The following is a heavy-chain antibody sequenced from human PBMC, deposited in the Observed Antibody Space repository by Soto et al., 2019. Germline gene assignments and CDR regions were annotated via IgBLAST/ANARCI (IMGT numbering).Heavy chain of an antibody. CDR2: ISNSGSTI. V-gene: IGHV3-48*03. CDR1: GFTFSSYE. D-gene: IGHD3-3*01. CDR3: ARDPTFWIGSSYYFDY. J-gene: IGHJ4*02. Sequence: HPGGSLRLSCAASGFTFSSYEMNWVRQAPGKGLEWVSYISNSGSTIYYADSVKGRFTISRDNAKNSLYLQMNSLRAEDTAVYYCARDPTFWIGSSYYFDYWGQGTLVTVSS.